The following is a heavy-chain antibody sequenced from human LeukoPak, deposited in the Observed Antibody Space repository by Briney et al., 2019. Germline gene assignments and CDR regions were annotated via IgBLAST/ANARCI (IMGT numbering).Heavy chain of an antibody. Sequence: PSETLSLTFTVSGVSISSGGYDWGWIRQHPGKGLEWIVYIYYSGSTYYNPSLKSRVTKSVDTSKNQFSLTLSSVTAADTAVYYCASDGRDYYGSGSSILSINKNAFEIWGQGTMVTVSS. D-gene: IGHD3-10*01. CDR1: GVSISSGGYD. J-gene: IGHJ3*02. CDR2: IYYSGST. CDR3: ASDGRDYYGSGSSILSINKNAFEI. V-gene: IGHV4-31*03.